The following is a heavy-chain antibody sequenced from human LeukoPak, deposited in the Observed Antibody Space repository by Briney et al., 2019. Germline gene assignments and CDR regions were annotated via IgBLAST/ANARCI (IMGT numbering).Heavy chain of an antibody. CDR3: ARYYYDSSGEKNLFDY. CDR1: GGSFSGYY. Sequence: SETLSLTCAVYGGSFSGYYWSWIRQPLGKGLEWIGEINHSGSTNYNPSLKSRVTISVDTSKNQFSLKLSSVTAADTAVYYCARYYYDSSGEKNLFDYWGQGTLVTVSS. D-gene: IGHD3-22*01. CDR2: INHSGST. J-gene: IGHJ4*02. V-gene: IGHV4-34*01.